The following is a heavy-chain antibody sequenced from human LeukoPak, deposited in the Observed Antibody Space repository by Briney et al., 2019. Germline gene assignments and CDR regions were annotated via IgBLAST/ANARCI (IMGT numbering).Heavy chain of an antibody. D-gene: IGHD3-16*01. J-gene: IGHJ4*02. V-gene: IGHV3-23*01. Sequence: GGSLRLSCAASGFTFSSYAMSWVRQAPGKGLEWVSAISGSGGSTYYADSVKGRFTISRDNSKNTLYLQMNSLRAEDTAVYYCAKDPSLYLDYESSDYWGQGTLVTVSS. CDR3: AKDPSLYLDYESSDY. CDR1: GFTFSSYA. CDR2: ISGSGGST.